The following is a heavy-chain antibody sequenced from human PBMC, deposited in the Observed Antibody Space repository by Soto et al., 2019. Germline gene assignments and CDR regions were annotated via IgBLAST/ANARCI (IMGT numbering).Heavy chain of an antibody. Sequence: PSETLSLTCAVSGYSISSGYYWGWIRQPPGKGLEWIGSIYHSGSTYYNPSLKSRVTISVDTSKNQFSLKLSSVTAADTAVYYCAREQGDYDALPYSLPWDAWGQGTLVTVSS. J-gene: IGHJ5*02. CDR2: IYHSGST. CDR1: GYSISSGYY. V-gene: IGHV4-38-2*02. D-gene: IGHD4-17*01. CDR3: AREQGDYDALPYSLPWDA.